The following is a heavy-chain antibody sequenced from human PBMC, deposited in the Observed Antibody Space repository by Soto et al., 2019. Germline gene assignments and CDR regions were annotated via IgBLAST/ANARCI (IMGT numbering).Heavy chain of an antibody. V-gene: IGHV4-34*01. CDR2: INHSGST. Sequence: NPSETLSLTCAVYGGSFSGYYWSWIRQPPGKGLEWIGEINHSGSTNYNPSLKSRVTISVDTSKNQFSLKLSSVTAADTAVYYCARADGITIFGVVTPLAPDYWGQGTLVTVSS. CDR3: ARADGITIFGVVTPLAPDY. CDR1: GGSFSGYY. D-gene: IGHD3-3*01. J-gene: IGHJ4*02.